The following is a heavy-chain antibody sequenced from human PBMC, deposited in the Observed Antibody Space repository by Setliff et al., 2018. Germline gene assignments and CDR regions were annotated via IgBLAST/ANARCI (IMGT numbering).Heavy chain of an antibody. CDR2: MNPTSGNT. V-gene: IGHV1-8*01. CDR3: ARGAPGRYCSGGSCSYFDY. D-gene: IGHD2-15*01. J-gene: IGHJ4*02. Sequence: GASVKVSCKASGYTFTSYDINWVRQATGQGLEWMGWMNPTSGNTGYAQKFQGRVTMTRNTSIRTAYMEPSSLRSEDTAVYYCARGAPGRYCSGGSCSYFDYWGQGILVTVSS. CDR1: GYTFTSYD.